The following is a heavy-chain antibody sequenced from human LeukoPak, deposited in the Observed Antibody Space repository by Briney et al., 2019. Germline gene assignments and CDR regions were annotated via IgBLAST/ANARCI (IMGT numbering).Heavy chain of an antibody. CDR1: GFTFSSYW. J-gene: IGHJ4*02. D-gene: IGHD3-22*01. CDR3: AREDYYYDSSGFGY. CDR2: IKQDGSEK. Sequence: GGSLRLSCAASGFTFSSYWMSWVRQAPGKGLEWVANIKQDGSEKYYVDSVKGRFTISRDNAKNSLYLQMNSLRAEDTAVYYCAREDYYYDSSGFGYWGQGTLVTVSS. V-gene: IGHV3-7*01.